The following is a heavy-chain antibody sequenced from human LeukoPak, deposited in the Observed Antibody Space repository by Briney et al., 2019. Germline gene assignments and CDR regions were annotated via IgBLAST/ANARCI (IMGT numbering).Heavy chain of an antibody. CDR3: ATSTRAKQFFDY. CDR2: ISYSGSS. D-gene: IGHD4-11*01. Sequence: SETLSLTCNVSGGSIRSYYWSWIRQPPGKGLEWIGYISYSGSSNYNPSLKSRVTISVDTSKNQFSLKLTSVTAADTAMYYCATSTRAKQFFDYWGQGTLVTVSS. V-gene: IGHV4-59*08. CDR1: GGSIRSYY. J-gene: IGHJ4*02.